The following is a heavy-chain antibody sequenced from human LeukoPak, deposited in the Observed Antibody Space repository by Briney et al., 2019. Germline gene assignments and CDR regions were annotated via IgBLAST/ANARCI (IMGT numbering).Heavy chain of an antibody. V-gene: IGHV1-69*01. CDR3: ATYRQVLLPFES. CDR1: GGTFSSYA. D-gene: IGHD2-8*02. CDR2: IIPIFGTA. Sequence: ASVKVSCKASGGTFSSYAISWVRQAPGQGLEWMGGIIPIFGTANYAQKFQGRVTITADESTSTAYMELSSLRSEDTAIYYCATYRQVLLPFESWGQGTLVTVSS. J-gene: IGHJ4*02.